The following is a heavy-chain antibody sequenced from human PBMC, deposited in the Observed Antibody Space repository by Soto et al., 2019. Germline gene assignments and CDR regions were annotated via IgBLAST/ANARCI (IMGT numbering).Heavy chain of an antibody. V-gene: IGHV4-4*02. D-gene: IGHD6-6*01. Sequence: QVQLQESGPGLVKPSGTLSLTCAVSSGSISSSNWWSWVRQPPGKGLEWIGEIYHSGSTNYNPYLKSRVTISVDKSKIQFSLKLSSVTAADTAVYYCARLVAAQDYYYYYGMDVWGQGTTVTVSS. CDR3: ARLVAAQDYYYYYGMDV. CDR1: SGSISSSNW. CDR2: IYHSGST. J-gene: IGHJ6*02.